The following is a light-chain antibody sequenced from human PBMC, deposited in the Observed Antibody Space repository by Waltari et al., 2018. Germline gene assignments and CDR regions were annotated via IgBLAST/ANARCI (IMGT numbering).Light chain of an antibody. J-gene: IGLJ2*01. CDR2: DKN. V-gene: IGLV3-19*01. CDR3: TYRDGRGILVV. Sequence: YQQKAGRAPVLLIYDKNHRPLWIPDRLSVSSSGNTASLTITGAQAEDEADYYCTYRDGRGILVVCGGGTKLTV.